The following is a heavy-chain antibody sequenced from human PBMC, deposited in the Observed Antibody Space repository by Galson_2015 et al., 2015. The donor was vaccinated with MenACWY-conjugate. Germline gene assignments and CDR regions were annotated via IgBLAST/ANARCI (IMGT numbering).Heavy chain of an antibody. Sequence: SVKVSCKASGYTITTCGISWVRQARGQGLEWVGWIGTNHGTGKYGDTNYAQKFRDRVTLTADTSTSTAYLELRSLRSDDSAVYFCARDWCCPSGGCYNCFDPWGQGSLVTVSS. CDR2: IGTNHGTGKYGDT. CDR1: GYTITTCG. J-gene: IGHJ5*02. V-gene: IGHV1-18*01. CDR3: ARDWCCPSGGCYNCFDP. D-gene: IGHD2-15*01.